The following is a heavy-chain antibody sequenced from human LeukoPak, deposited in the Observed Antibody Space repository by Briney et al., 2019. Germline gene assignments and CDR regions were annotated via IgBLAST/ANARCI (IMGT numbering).Heavy chain of an antibody. CDR1: GYTFTSYG. CDR2: ISTYNGDT. J-gene: IGHJ3*02. D-gene: IGHD6-13*01. Sequence: ASVKVSCKASGYTFTSYGISRVRQAPGQGLEWMGWISTYNGDTNYAQKLQGRVTMTTDTSTNTAYMELRSLRSDDTAVYYCARDIGPAHSSSWYREWGGAFDIWGQGTMVTVSS. V-gene: IGHV1-18*01. CDR3: ARDIGPAHSSSWYREWGGAFDI.